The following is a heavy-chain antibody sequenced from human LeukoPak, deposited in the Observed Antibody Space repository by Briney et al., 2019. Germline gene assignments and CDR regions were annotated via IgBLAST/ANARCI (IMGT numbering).Heavy chain of an antibody. CDR1: GFTFSSYD. D-gene: IGHD2-2*02. V-gene: IGHV3-33*08. J-gene: IGHJ4*02. CDR2: IWYDGSNK. Sequence: GGSLRLSCAASGFTFSSYDMSWVRQAPGKGLEWVAVIWYDGSNKYYAESVKGRFTSSRDNSKNTLYLQMNSLRAEDTAVYYCARDTSSRGYTPDYWGQGTLVTVSS. CDR3: ARDTSSRGYTPDY.